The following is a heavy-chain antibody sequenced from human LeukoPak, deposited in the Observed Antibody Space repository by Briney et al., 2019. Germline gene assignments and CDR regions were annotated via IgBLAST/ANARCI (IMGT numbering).Heavy chain of an antibody. J-gene: IGHJ4*02. CDR3: ARRSGSSWSSFDY. CDR1: GFTFNNYA. D-gene: IGHD6-13*01. Sequence: HPGGSLRLSCAASGFTFNNYAMNWVRQAPGKGLEWVSGISGFGGSTYYAPSVKGRLTISRDNFGNMLYLHLDSLRVEDTAIYYCARRSGSSWSSFDYWGQGALVTVSS. V-gene: IGHV3-23*01. CDR2: ISGFGGST.